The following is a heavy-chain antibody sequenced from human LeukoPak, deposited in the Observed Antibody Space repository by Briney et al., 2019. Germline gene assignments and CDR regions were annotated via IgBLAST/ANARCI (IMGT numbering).Heavy chain of an antibody. Sequence: PGGSLRLSCAASGFTFDDYAMHWVRQAPGKGLEWVSGISWNSGSIGYADSVKGRFAISRDNAKNSLYLRMNSLRAEDTALYYCAKEGTYYYGSGSLDYWGQGTLVTVSS. J-gene: IGHJ4*02. D-gene: IGHD3-10*01. CDR3: AKEGTYYYGSGSLDY. CDR1: GFTFDDYA. CDR2: ISWNSGSI. V-gene: IGHV3-9*01.